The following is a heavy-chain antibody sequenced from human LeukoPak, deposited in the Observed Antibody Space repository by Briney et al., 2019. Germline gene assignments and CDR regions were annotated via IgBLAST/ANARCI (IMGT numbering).Heavy chain of an antibody. V-gene: IGHV3-66*01. CDR3: ARGRAYGYFDY. CDR2: IYSGGST. Sequence: GSLRLSCAASGFTVSSNYMSWVRRAPGKGLEWVSVIYSGGSTYYADSVKGRFTISRDNSKNTLYLQMNSLRAEDTAVYYCARGRAYGYFDYWGQGTLVTVSS. CDR1: GFTVSSNY. J-gene: IGHJ4*02. D-gene: IGHD2-21*01.